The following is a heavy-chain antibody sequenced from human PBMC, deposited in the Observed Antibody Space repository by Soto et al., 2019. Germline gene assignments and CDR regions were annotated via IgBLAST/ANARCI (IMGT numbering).Heavy chain of an antibody. J-gene: IGHJ2*01. Sequence: EVQLVESGGGLVQPGKSLRLSCAASGFTLNSYNMNWVRQAPGKGLEWVSYIDISGGTTYYADSVKGRFTVSRDNGKNSLYLQMNSLRDDDTAVYFCARETLPGTLEWHLDLWGRGTLVTVSS. D-gene: IGHD1-1*01. CDR2: IDISGGTT. V-gene: IGHV3-48*02. CDR1: GFTLNSYN. CDR3: ARETLPGTLEWHLDL.